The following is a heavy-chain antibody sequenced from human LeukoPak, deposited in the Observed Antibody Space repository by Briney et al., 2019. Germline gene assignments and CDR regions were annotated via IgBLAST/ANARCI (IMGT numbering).Heavy chain of an antibody. CDR3: ARGIPYYYDSSGYDRAFDI. CDR2: ISAYNGNT. CDR1: GYTFTSYG. J-gene: IGHJ3*02. D-gene: IGHD3-22*01. V-gene: IGHV1-18*01. Sequence: ASVKVSCKASGYTFTSYGISWVRQAPGQGLEWMGWISAYNGNTNYAQKLQGRVTMTTDTSTSTAYMELRSLRSDDTAVYYCARGIPYYYDSSGYDRAFDIWGQGTMVTVSS.